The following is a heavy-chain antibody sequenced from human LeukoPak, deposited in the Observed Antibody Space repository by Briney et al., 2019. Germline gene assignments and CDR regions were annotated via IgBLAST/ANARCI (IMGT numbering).Heavy chain of an antibody. CDR3: AKGLNYGDYDN. V-gene: IGHV3-23*01. Sequence: PGGSLRLSCAASGFTFSSYAMIWVSQAPGKGLEWVSAISGSGGGTYYADSVKGRFTISRDNSKNTLYLQMNSLRAEDTALYYCAKGLNYGDYDNWGQGTLVTVSS. CDR1: GFTFSSYA. CDR2: ISGSGGGT. J-gene: IGHJ4*02. D-gene: IGHD4-17*01.